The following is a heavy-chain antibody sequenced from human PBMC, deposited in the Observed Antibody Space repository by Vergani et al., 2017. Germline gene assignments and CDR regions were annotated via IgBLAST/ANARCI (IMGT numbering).Heavy chain of an antibody. J-gene: IGHJ6*03. D-gene: IGHD6-19*01. Sequence: EVQLLESGGGLVQPGGSLRLSCAASGFTFSSYAMSWVRQAPGKGLEWVSVIYSGGSSTYYADSVKGRFTISRDNSKNTLYLQMNSLRAEDTAVYYCAKLYSSDDYYYYYMDVWGKGTTVTVSS. CDR1: GFTFSSYA. CDR2: IYSGGSST. V-gene: IGHV3-23*03. CDR3: AKLYSSDDYYYYYMDV.